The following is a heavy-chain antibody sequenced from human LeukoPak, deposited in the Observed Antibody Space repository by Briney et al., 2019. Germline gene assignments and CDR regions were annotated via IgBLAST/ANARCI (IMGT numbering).Heavy chain of an antibody. D-gene: IGHD2-15*01. J-gene: IGHJ5*02. V-gene: IGHV1-24*01. CDR2: FDPEDGET. Sequence: ASEKVSCKVSGYTLTELSMHWVRQAPGKGLEWMGGFDPEDGETIYAQKFQGRVTMTEDTSTDTAYMELSSLRSEDTAVYYCATRDSSGGSCQGEWWFDPWGQGTLVTVSS. CDR3: ATRDSSGGSCQGEWWFDP. CDR1: GYTLTELS.